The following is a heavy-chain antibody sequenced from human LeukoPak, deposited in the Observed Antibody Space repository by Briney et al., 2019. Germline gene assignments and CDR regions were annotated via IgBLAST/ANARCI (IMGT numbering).Heavy chain of an antibody. CDR2: IYYSGST. CDR1: GGSIRNYY. J-gene: IGHJ6*02. V-gene: IGHV4-59*01. CDR3: ARDDCSSTSCYYGMDV. D-gene: IGHD2-2*01. Sequence: SETLSLTCSVSGGSIRNYYWIWIRQPPGKGLEWIGYIYYSGSTNYNPSLKSRVTISVDTSKNQFSLKLSSVTAADTAVYYCARDDCSSTSCYYGMDVWGQGTTVTVSS.